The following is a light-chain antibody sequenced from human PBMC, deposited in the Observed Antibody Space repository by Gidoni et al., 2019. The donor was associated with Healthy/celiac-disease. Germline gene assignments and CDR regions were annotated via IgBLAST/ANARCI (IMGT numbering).Light chain of an antibody. CDR2: WAS. J-gene: IGKJ2*01. CDR1: KIVLYSSNNKNY. CDR3: QQYYSTPYT. Sequence: DIVMTQSPDSLAVSLGERATINCKSSKIVLYSSNNKNYLAWYRQKPGKPPKLLIYWASTRESGVPDRFSGSGSGTDFTLTISSLQAEDVAVYYCQQYYSTPYTFGQGTKLEIK. V-gene: IGKV4-1*01.